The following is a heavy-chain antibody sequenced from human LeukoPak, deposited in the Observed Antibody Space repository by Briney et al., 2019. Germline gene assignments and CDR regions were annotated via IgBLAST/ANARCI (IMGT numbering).Heavy chain of an antibody. D-gene: IGHD3-3*01. CDR2: INPSGGST. Sequence: ASVKVSCKASGYTFTSYYMHWVRQAPGQGLEWMGIINPSGGSTNYAQKFQGRVTMTRGTSISTAYMELSRLRSDDTAVYYCARGLRYDFWSGYESNWFDPWGQGTLVTVSS. J-gene: IGHJ5*02. CDR1: GYTFTSYY. V-gene: IGHV1-2*02. CDR3: ARGLRYDFWSGYESNWFDP.